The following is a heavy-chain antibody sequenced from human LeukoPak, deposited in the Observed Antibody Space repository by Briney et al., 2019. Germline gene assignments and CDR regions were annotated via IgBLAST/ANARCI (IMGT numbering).Heavy chain of an antibody. V-gene: IGHV3-53*01. J-gene: IGHJ4*02. Sequence: YTGGGRYYADSVRGRFTISRDTSKNMVFLQMNSLRVEDTAVYYCARGIDYWGRGTLVTVSS. CDR3: ARGIDY. CDR2: YTGGGR.